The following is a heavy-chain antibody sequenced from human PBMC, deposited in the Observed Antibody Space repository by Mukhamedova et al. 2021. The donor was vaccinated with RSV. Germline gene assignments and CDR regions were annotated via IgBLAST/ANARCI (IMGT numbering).Heavy chain of an antibody. D-gene: IGHD2-15*01. V-gene: IGHV4-39*01. CDR3: ARPRGFCNYIGCQIWF. CDR2: VYDRSNT. CDR1: ITTGGYY. J-gene: IGHJ5*01. Sequence: ITTGGYYWGWVRQPPGRGPEWIGTVYDRSNTHYNPSLKSRVSISVDTSKSQFSLHLTSLIAADTAVYYCARPRGFCNYIGCQIWF.